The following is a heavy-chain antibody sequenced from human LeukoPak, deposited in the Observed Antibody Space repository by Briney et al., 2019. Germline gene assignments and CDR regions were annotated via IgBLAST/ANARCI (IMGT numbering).Heavy chain of an antibody. V-gene: IGHV4-34*01. CDR2: INHSGST. Sequence: PSETLSLTCAVYGGSFSGYYWSWIRQPPGKGLEWIGEINHSGSTHYNPSLKSRVTISVDTSKNQFSLKLSSVTAADTAVYYCARDRQXXXFDLWGRGTLVTVSS. J-gene: IGHJ2*01. CDR1: GGSFSGYY. CDR3: ARDRQXXXFDL.